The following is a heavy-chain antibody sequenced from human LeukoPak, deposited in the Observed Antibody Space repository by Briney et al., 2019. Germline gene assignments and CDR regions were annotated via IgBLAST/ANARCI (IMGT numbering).Heavy chain of an antibody. Sequence: PGGSLRLSCAASGFTFSSYGMHWVRQAPGKGLEWVAVIWYDGSNKYYADSVKGRLTISRDNSKNTLYLQMNSLRAEDTAVYYCARDCRYYDSSGYPNWGQGTLVTVSS. CDR2: IWYDGSNK. V-gene: IGHV3-33*08. CDR3: ARDCRYYDSSGYPN. D-gene: IGHD3-22*01. CDR1: GFTFSSYG. J-gene: IGHJ4*02.